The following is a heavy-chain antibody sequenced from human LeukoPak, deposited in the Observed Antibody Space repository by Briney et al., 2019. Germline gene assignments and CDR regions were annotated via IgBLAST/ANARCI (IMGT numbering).Heavy chain of an antibody. Sequence: ASVKVSCKASGYTFTSYGISWVRQAPGQGLEWMGWISAYNGNTNYAQKLQGRVTMTTDTSTSTAYLELRSLRSDDKAVYYCARARVTRETDYWGQGTLVTVSS. CDR3: ARARVTRETDY. CDR1: GYTFTSYG. V-gene: IGHV1-18*01. CDR2: ISAYNGNT. J-gene: IGHJ4*02. D-gene: IGHD4-11*01.